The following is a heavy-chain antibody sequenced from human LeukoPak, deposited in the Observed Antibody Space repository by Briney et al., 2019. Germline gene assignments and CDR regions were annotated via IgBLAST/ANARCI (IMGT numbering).Heavy chain of an antibody. Sequence: GGSLRLSCAASGFTFSSYEMNWVRQAPGKGLEWVSYISSSGGTIYYADSVKGRFTISRDNAKNSLYLQMNSLRAEDTAVYYCARDDRRAAGTWPDYWGQGTLVTVSS. V-gene: IGHV3-48*03. CDR1: GFTFSSYE. CDR3: ARDDRRAAGTWPDY. CDR2: ISSSGGTI. J-gene: IGHJ4*02. D-gene: IGHD6-13*01.